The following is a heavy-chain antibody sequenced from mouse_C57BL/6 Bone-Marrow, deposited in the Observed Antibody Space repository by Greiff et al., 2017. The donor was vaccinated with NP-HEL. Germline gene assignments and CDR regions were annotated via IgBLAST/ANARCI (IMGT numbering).Heavy chain of an antibody. CDR3: ARDTVVATDWYFDV. CDR2: ISDGGSYT. V-gene: IGHV5-4*01. Sequence: EVQGVESGGGLVKPGGSLKLSCAASGFTFSSYAMSWVRQTPEKRLEWVATISDGGSYTYYPDNVKGRFPISRDNAKNNLYLQMSHLKSEDTAMYYCARDTVVATDWYFDVWGTGTTVTVSS. CDR1: GFTFSSYA. D-gene: IGHD1-1*01. J-gene: IGHJ1*03.